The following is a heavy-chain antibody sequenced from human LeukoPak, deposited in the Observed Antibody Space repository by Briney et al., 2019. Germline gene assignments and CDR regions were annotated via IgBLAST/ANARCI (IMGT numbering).Heavy chain of an antibody. CDR3: ARAPTDVVPAAEGSSVDY. CDR2: ISSSSSYI. D-gene: IGHD2-2*01. J-gene: IGHJ4*02. Sequence: GGSLRLSCAASGFTFSSYGMHWVRQAPGKGLEWVSSISSSSSYIYYADSVKGRFTISRDNAKNSLYLQMNSLRAEDTAVYYCARAPTDVVPAAEGSSVDYWGQGTLVTVSS. V-gene: IGHV3-21*01. CDR1: GFTFSSYG.